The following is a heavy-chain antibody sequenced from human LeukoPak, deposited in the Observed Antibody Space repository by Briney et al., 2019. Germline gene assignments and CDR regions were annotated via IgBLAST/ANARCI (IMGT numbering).Heavy chain of an antibody. CDR2: IYYSGST. V-gene: IGHV4-59*08. J-gene: IGHJ4*02. CDR3: ARHAYGVTPIDY. Sequence: SETLSLTCTVSGGSISIYYWSWIRQPPGKGLEWIGYIYYSGSTNYNPSLKSRVTISVDTSKNQFSLKLSSVTAADTAVYYCARHAYGVTPIDYWGQGTLVTVSS. CDR1: GGSISIYY. D-gene: IGHD4-23*01.